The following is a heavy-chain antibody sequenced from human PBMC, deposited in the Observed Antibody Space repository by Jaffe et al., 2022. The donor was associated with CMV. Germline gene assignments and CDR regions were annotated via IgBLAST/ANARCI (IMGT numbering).Heavy chain of an antibody. V-gene: IGHV4-59*08. CDR3: ARHRNSGSYYAGAFDI. Sequence: QVQLQESGPGLVKPSETLSLTCTVSGGSISSYYWSWIRQPPGKGLEWIGYIYYSGSTNYNPSLKSRVTISVDTSKNQFSLKLSSVTAADTAVYYCARHRNSGSYYAGAFDIWGQGTMVTVSS. D-gene: IGHD1-26*01. J-gene: IGHJ3*02. CDR1: GGSISSYY. CDR2: IYYSGST.